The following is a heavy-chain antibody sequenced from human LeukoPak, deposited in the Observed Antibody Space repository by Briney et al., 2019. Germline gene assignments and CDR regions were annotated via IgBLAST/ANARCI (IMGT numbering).Heavy chain of an antibody. CDR2: ISSYNGNT. CDR1: GYTFTSYD. Sequence: ASVKDCCKGSGYTFTSYDISLVRHAPGQGLEWMGWISSYNGNTNYAQKLQGRVTMSTDTSTGTAYMELRSLRSDDTAVYYCARRVAVARSDAFDNWGQGTMVTVPS. CDR3: ARRVAVARSDAFDN. V-gene: IGHV1-18*01. J-gene: IGHJ3*02. D-gene: IGHD6-19*01.